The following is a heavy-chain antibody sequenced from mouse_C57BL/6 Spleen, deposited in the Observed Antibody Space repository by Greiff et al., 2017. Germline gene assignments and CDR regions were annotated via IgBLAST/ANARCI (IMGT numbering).Heavy chain of an antibody. CDR1: GYSFTGYY. Sequence: EVQLQQSGPELVKPGASVKISCKASGYSFTGYYMNWVKQSPEKSLEWIGEINPSTGGTTYNQKFKAKATLTVDKSSSTAYMQLKSLTSEDSAVYYCARITTVVGRYFDYWGQGTTLTVSS. D-gene: IGHD1-1*01. V-gene: IGHV1-42*01. CDR2: INPSTGGT. J-gene: IGHJ2*01. CDR3: ARITTVVGRYFDY.